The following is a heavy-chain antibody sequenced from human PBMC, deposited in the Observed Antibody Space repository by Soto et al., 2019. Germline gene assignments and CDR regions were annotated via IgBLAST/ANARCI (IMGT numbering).Heavy chain of an antibody. V-gene: IGHV1-18*01. CDR1: GYTLTIYG. J-gene: IGHJ3*02. D-gene: IGHD3-16*02. CDR3: ARVDYFGGVIGHDACDI. CDR2: ISAYNGNT. Sequence: GAPVKISCKASGYTLTIYGISWVRQAPGQGLEWMGWISAYNGNTNYAQKLQGRVTMTTDTSTSTAYMELRSLRSDDTAVYYCARVDYFGGVIGHDACDIWGQGTMVNVSS.